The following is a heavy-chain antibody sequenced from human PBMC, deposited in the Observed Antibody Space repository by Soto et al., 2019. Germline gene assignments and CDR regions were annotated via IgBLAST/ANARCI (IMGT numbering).Heavy chain of an antibody. CDR2: IYPGDSDT. V-gene: IGHV5-51*01. Sequence: HGESLKISCKGSGYSFTSYWIGWVRQMPGKGLEWMGIIYPGDSDTRYSPSFQGQVTISADKSISTAYLQWSSLKASDTAMYYCARRGERLRQDPYYYYYYGMDVWGQGTTVTVSS. CDR3: ARRGERLRQDPYYYYYYGMDV. D-gene: IGHD6-25*01. J-gene: IGHJ6*02. CDR1: GYSFTSYW.